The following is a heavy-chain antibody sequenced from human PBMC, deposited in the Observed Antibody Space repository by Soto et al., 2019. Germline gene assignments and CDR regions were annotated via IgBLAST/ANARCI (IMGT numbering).Heavy chain of an antibody. CDR2: IYYSGST. J-gene: IGHJ5*02. CDR1: GGSISSSSYY. CDR3: ARAGWTYYYGSGSYYNNWFDP. D-gene: IGHD3-10*01. Sequence: SETLSLTCTVSGGSISSSSYYWGWIRQPPGKGLEWIGSIYYSGSTYYNPSLKSRVTISVDTSKNQFSLKLSSVTAAETAVYYCARAGWTYYYGSGSYYNNWFDPWGQGTLVTVSS. V-gene: IGHV4-39*01.